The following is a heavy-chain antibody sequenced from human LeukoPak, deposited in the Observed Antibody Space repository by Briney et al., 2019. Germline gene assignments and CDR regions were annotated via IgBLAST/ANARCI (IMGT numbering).Heavy chain of an antibody. J-gene: IGHJ4*02. Sequence: ASVEVSCKASGYTFTSYYMHWVRQAPGQGLEWMGAIILMFGTSHYAQNFQGRVTITADESTNTVCMELSSLRSEDTAMYYCASRRFGDLLFDYWGQGTLVTVSS. V-gene: IGHV1-69*13. CDR2: IILMFGTS. CDR3: ASRRFGDLLFDY. D-gene: IGHD3-10*01. CDR1: GYTFTSYY.